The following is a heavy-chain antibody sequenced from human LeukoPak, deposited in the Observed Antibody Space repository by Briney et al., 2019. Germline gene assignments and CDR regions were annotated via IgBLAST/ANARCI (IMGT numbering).Heavy chain of an antibody. CDR2: INLNSGGT. J-gene: IGHJ4*02. D-gene: IGHD2-15*01. CDR3: ARDAGYCTGGSCWYLDH. Sequence: ASVKVSFKASGYTFTDYYMHWVRQAPGQGLERMGWINLNSGGTNFAQRFQGRVTMTRATSISTAYMDLSRLISDDTAVYYCARDAGYCTGGSCWYLDHWGQGTLVTVSS. CDR1: GYTFTDYY. V-gene: IGHV1-2*02.